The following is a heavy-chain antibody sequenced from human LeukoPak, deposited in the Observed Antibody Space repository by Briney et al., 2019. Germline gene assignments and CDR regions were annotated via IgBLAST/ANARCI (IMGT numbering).Heavy chain of an antibody. D-gene: IGHD3-10*01. CDR3: ARGVGTRDSGTYYFDY. Sequence: PGGSLRLSCAASGFTFSRSSVNWVRRAPGKGLEWVSYTSSSLSTIYYADSVKGRFTISRDNAKNSLYLQMNSLRDEDTAVYYCARGVGTRDSGTYYFDYWGQGTLVTVSS. CDR1: GFTFSRSS. J-gene: IGHJ4*02. CDR2: TSSSLSTI. V-gene: IGHV3-48*02.